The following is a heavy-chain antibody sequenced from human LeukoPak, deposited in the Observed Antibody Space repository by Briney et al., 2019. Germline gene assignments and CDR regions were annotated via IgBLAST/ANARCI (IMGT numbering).Heavy chain of an antibody. CDR1: GFTFSDYY. J-gene: IGHJ4*02. CDR3: ARGPKRGIGFMVRGDYYFDY. Sequence: GGSLRLSCAASGFTFSDYYMSWIRQAPGKGLEWVSYISSSGSTIYYADSVKGRFTISRDNAKNSLYLQMNSLRAEDTAVYYCARGPKRGIGFMVRGDYYFDYWGQGTLVTVSS. D-gene: IGHD3-10*01. V-gene: IGHV3-11*01. CDR2: ISSSGSTI.